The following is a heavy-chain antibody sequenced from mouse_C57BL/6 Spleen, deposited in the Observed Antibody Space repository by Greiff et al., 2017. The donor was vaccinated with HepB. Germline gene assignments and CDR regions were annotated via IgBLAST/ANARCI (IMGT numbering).Heavy chain of an antibody. J-gene: IGHJ4*01. CDR2: IRNKANGYTT. V-gene: IGHV7-3*01. CDR1: GFTFTDYY. D-gene: IGHD2-4*01. CDR3: ARYRGLRREGMDY. Sequence: EVKLVESGGGLVQPGGSLSLSCAASGFTFTDYYMSWVRQPPGKALEWLGFIRNKANGYTTEYSASVKGRFTISRDNSQSILYLQMNALRAEDSATYYCARYRGLRREGMDYWGQGTSVTVSS.